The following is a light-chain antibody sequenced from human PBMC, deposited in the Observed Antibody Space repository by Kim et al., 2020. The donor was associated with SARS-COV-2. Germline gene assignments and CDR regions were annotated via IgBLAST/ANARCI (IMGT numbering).Light chain of an antibody. V-gene: IGLV2-18*02. J-gene: IGLJ3*02. CDR2: EVR. CDR3: CSFTNTNTWV. Sequence: GQSVTISCTGTSSDVGSYNRVSWYQQPPGAVPKLIIYEVRNRPSGVPDRFSGSKSDNTASLTIAGLQAEDGGDYYCCSFTNTNTWVFGGGTQLTVL. CDR1: SSDVGSYNR.